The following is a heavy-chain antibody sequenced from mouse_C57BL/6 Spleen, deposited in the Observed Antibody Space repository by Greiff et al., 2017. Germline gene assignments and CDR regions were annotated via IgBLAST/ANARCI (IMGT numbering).Heavy chain of an antibody. CDR2: ISGGGGNT. V-gene: IGHV5-9*01. CDR1: GFTFSSYT. J-gene: IGHJ3*01. CDR3: ARQDCNYVAWFAY. Sequence: EVTLMESGGGLVKPGGSLKLSCAASGFTFSSYTMSWVHQTPEQRLEWVATISGGGGNTYYPDSVKGRFTIARDNAKNTRYLQMSSLRSEDTALYYCARQDCNYVAWFAYWGQGTLVTVSA. D-gene: IGHD2-1*01.